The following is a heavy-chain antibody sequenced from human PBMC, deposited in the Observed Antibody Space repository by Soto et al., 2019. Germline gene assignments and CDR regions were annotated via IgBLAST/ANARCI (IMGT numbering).Heavy chain of an antibody. CDR1: GFTFSYYW. CDR3: AIGDRGAFDL. CDR2: IHSDGSST. V-gene: IGHV3-74*01. D-gene: IGHD1-26*01. Sequence: EVQLVESGGGLVRPGGSLRLSCAASGFTFSYYWMHWVRQAPGKGLVWVSRIHSDGSSTTYADFVKGRFIISRDNARNTVYLQMNSVRVEDTAVYYCAIGDRGAFDLWGQGTVVTVSS. J-gene: IGHJ3*01.